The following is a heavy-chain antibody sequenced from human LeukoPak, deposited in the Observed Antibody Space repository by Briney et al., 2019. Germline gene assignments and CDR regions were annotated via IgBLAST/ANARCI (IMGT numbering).Heavy chain of an antibody. Sequence: SETLSLTCAVYGGSFSGYYWSWIRQPPGKGLEWIGEINHSGSTSYNPSLKSRVTISVDTSKNQFSLKLSSVTAADTAVYYCARVPRGYSYGYWNAFDIWGQGTMVTVSS. J-gene: IGHJ3*02. CDR3: ARVPRGYSYGYWNAFDI. CDR2: INHSGST. D-gene: IGHD5-18*01. CDR1: GGSFSGYY. V-gene: IGHV4-34*01.